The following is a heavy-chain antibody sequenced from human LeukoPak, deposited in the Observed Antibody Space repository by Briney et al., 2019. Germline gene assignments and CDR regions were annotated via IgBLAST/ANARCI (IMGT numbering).Heavy chain of an antibody. V-gene: IGHV4-59*01. CDR3: ARAPNPDFFDD. Sequence: SETLSLTCTVSSGSIRTSYCSWIRQPPGKGLEWIGYIYYSGGTNYNPSLKSRVTISVDTSRNQFSLKLSSVTAADTAVYYCARAPNPDFFDDWGQGTLVTVSS. D-gene: IGHD2-8*01. J-gene: IGHJ4*02. CDR2: IYYSGGT. CDR1: SGSIRTSY.